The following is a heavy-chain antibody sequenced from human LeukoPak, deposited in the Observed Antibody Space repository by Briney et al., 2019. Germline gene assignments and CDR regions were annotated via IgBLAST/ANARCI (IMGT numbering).Heavy chain of an antibody. J-gene: IGHJ2*01. Sequence: SETLSLTCTVSGGSISSSSYYCGWIRQPPGKGLEWIGSMYYSGRTHYSPSLKSRVTISVDTSKNQLSLRLTSVTAADTAVYYCARHGVYLGFCSSSICYDDWYFDLWGRGTLVTVSS. CDR3: ARHGVYLGFCSSSICYDDWYFDL. CDR1: GGSISSSSYY. V-gene: IGHV4-39*01. CDR2: MYYSGRT. D-gene: IGHD2-2*01.